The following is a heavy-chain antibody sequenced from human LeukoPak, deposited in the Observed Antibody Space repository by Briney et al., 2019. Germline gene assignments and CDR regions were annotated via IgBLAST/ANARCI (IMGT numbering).Heavy chain of an antibody. CDR1: GFTFSSYE. V-gene: IGHV3-21*05. CDR2: ITTSSTYM. CDR3: ARDPYSGGYGAYYYYYMGV. D-gene: IGHD6-19*01. Sequence: GGSLRLSCAASGFTFSSYEMNWVRQAPGKGLEWVSYITTSSTYMFYADSVRGRFTTSRDNAENSLYLQMNSLRDEDTAVYYCARDPYSGGYGAYYYYYMGVWGKGTTVTVSS. J-gene: IGHJ6*03.